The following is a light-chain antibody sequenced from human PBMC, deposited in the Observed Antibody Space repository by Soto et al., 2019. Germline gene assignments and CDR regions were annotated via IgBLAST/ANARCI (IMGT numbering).Light chain of an antibody. CDR3: CSYAGSYTSPYV. CDR2: DVS. V-gene: IGLV2-11*01. J-gene: IGLJ1*01. Sequence: QSALTQPRSVSGSPGQSVTISCTGTSSDVGGYNYVSWYQQHPGKAPKLMIYDVSKRPSGVPDRFSGSKSGNPASLTISGLQAEDEADYYCCSYAGSYTSPYVFGTGTKLTVL. CDR1: SSDVGGYNY.